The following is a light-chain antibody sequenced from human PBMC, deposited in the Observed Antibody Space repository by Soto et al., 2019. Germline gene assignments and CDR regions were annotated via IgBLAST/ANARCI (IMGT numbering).Light chain of an antibody. CDR1: GGDVGGYNS. CDR2: DVY. Sequence: QSALTQPRSVSASPGQSVTISCTGTGGDVGGYNSVSWYQQHPGKAPKLILFDVYKRPTGVPERFSASKSGNTASLTISGLQPEDEADYYCCSYAGTYSLPYVFGGGTKLTV. J-gene: IGLJ1*01. CDR3: CSYAGTYSLPYV. V-gene: IGLV2-11*01.